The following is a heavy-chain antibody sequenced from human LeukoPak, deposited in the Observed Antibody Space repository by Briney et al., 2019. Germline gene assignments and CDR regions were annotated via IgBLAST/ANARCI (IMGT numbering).Heavy chain of an antibody. CDR1: GFTFSSYG. V-gene: IGHV3-30*02. CDR3: AKAAIKYQLLIGVGFNWFDP. J-gene: IGHJ5*02. Sequence: PGGSLRLSCAASGFTFSSYGMHWVRQAPGKGLEWVAFIRYDGSNKYYADSVKGRFTISRDNSKNTLYLQMNSLRAEDTAVYYCAKAAIKYQLLIGVGFNWFDPWGQGTLVTVSS. CDR2: IRYDGSNK. D-gene: IGHD2-2*01.